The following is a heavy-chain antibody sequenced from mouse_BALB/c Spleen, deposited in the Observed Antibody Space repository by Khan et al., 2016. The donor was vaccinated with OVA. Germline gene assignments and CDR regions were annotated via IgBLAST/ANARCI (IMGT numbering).Heavy chain of an antibody. D-gene: IGHD1-1*02. J-gene: IGHJ2*01. Sequence: DLVKPGASVKLSCKASGYTFTSYWINWIKQRPGQGLEWIGRVAPGSGSTYYNEMFKGKATLTVETSSSTAYIQLSSLSSEDAAVYYCARAVGGKVPLDYWGQGTTLTVSS. CDR1: GYTFTSYW. CDR3: ARAVGGKVPLDY. V-gene: IGHV1S41*01. CDR2: VAPGSGST.